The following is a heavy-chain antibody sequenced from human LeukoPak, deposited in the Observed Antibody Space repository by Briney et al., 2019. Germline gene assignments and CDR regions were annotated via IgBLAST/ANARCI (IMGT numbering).Heavy chain of an antibody. D-gene: IGHD6-6*01. CDR3: VTMPSVAATTRGRFVY. Sequence: GGSLRLSCAASGFTFSSFAMSWVRQAPGNGLEWVSAMSGSGATIYYADSVKGRVTISRDSSKSTLYLQMNTLRAEDTAAYYCVTMPSVAATTRGRFVYWGQGTLVTVSS. V-gene: IGHV3-23*01. J-gene: IGHJ4*02. CDR2: MSGSGATI. CDR1: GFTFSSFA.